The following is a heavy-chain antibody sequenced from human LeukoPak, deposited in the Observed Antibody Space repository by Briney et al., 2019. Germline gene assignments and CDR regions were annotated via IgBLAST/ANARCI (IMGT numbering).Heavy chain of an antibody. J-gene: IGHJ4*02. CDR3: ARDGIITGFFDY. CDR2: IKQDGSEK. Sequence: QPGGSLRLSCAASGFTFSNYWMSWVRQAPGKGLEWVANIKQDGSEKYYVDSVKGRFTISRDNVKNSLYLQMDSLRAEDTAVYYCARDGIITGFFDYWGQGTLVPVP. V-gene: IGHV3-7*01. D-gene: IGHD1-14*01. CDR1: GFTFSNYW.